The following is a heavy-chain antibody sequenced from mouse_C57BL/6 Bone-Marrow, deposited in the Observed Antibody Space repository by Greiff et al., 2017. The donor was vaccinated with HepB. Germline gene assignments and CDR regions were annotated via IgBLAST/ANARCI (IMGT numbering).Heavy chain of an antibody. V-gene: IGHV1-58*01. D-gene: IGHD2-3*01. Sequence: VQLKQSGAELVRPGSSVKMSCKTSGYTFTSYGINWVKQRPGQGLEWIGYIYIGNGYTEYNEKFKGKATLTSDTSSSPAYMQRSSLTSEDSAIYICARGDGDAAMDDWGEGTSVTASS. CDR2: IYIGNGYT. CDR3: ARGDGDAAMDD. J-gene: IGHJ4*01. CDR1: GYTFTSYG.